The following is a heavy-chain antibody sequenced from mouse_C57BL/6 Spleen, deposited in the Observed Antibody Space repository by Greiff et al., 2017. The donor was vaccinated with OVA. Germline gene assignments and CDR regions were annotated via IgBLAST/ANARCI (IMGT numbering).Heavy chain of an antibody. CDR1: GFTFSDYG. CDR3: ARDDYEYCFDY. D-gene: IGHD2-4*01. J-gene: IGHJ2*01. CDR2: ISSGSSTI. V-gene: IGHV5-17*01. Sequence: EVKLVESGGGLVKPGGSLKLSCAASGFTFSDYGMHWVRQAPEKGLEWVAYISSGSSTIYYADTVKGLFTISRDNAKNTLFLQMTSLSSEDTAMYYCARDDYEYCFDYWGQGTTLTVSS.